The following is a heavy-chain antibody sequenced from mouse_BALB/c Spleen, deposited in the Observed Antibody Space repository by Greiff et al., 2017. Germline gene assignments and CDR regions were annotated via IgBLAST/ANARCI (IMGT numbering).Heavy chain of an antibody. CDR2: ISYSGST. V-gene: IGHV3-2*02. CDR3: ARGYRYDAWFAY. J-gene: IGHJ3*01. Sequence: EVKVEESGPGLVKPSQSLSLTCTVTGYSITSDYAWNWIRQFPGNKLEWMGYISYSGSTSYNPSLKSRISITRDTSKNQFFLQLNSVTTEDTATYYCARGYRYDAWFAYWGQGTLVTVSA. D-gene: IGHD2-14*01. CDR1: GYSITSDYA.